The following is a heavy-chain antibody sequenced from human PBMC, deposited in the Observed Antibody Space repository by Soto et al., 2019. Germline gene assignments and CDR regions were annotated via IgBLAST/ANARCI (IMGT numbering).Heavy chain of an antibody. V-gene: IGHV3-64*01. CDR3: ARVNDYGDYGAFDI. CDR2: ISSNGGST. CDR1: GFTFSSYA. D-gene: IGHD4-17*01. Sequence: GGSLRLSCAASGFTFSSYAMHWVRQAPGKGLEYVSAISSNGGSTYYANSVKGRFTISRDNSKNTLYLQMGSLRAEDMAVYYCARVNDYGDYGAFDIWGQGTMVPVSS. J-gene: IGHJ3*02.